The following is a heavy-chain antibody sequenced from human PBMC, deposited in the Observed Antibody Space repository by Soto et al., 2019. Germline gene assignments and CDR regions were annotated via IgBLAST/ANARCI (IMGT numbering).Heavy chain of an antibody. Sequence: QVQLQESGPGLVKPSETLSLSCTVSGGSVSNTNYYWGWIRQPPGKGLEWIGTVYYSGSITHYNPSLKSRVTISVDTSKNQFFLNLSSVTAADTALYYGFAVINSRYYYGMDVWGQGTTVTVSS. CDR1: GGSVSNTNYY. D-gene: IGHD2-21*01. V-gene: IGHV4-39*01. CDR3: FAVINSRYYYGMDV. CDR2: VYYSGSIT. J-gene: IGHJ6*02.